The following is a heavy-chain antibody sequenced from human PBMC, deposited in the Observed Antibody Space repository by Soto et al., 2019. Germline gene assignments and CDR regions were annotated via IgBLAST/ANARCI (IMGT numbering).Heavy chain of an antibody. CDR1: VRTFSTYA. CDR2: IIPIFGNT. Sequence: SLYVSCKASVRTFSTYAISGVGPAPGQGLEWMGGIIPIFGNTNYAQKFQGRVTMTTDTSTKTAYLDLWTLISDDTAVYYCARSWVTGKGGIDVWGQGTTVTVSS. V-gene: IGHV1-69*05. CDR3: ARSWVTGKGGIDV. D-gene: IGHD3-16*01. J-gene: IGHJ6*02.